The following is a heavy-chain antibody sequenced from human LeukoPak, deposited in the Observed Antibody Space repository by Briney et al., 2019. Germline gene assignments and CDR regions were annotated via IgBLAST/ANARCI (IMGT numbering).Heavy chain of an antibody. CDR1: GGSISSYY. Sequence: SETLSLTCTVSGGSISSYYWTWIRQPPGKGLEWIGFIYYSGSTNYNPCLKSRVTKSVDTSKSQYFLKLTSVTAADTAVYYCARRSRMTTINAFDIWGEGTMVTVS. V-gene: IGHV4-59*08. J-gene: IGHJ3*02. CDR2: IYYSGST. D-gene: IGHD5-24*01. CDR3: ARRSRMTTINAFDI.